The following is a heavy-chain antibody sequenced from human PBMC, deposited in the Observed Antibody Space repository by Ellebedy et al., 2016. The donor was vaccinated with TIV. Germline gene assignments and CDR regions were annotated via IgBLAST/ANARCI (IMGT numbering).Heavy chain of an antibody. CDR2: IYSGGNT. CDR3: ARVDYGLAFHI. Sequence: GESLKISCATSGFTVSSNYMSWVRQAPGKGLEWVSVIYSGGNTYYADSVKGRFTISRDNSKNTLYLQMNSLRAEDTAIYYCARVDYGLAFHIWGQGTMVTVSS. D-gene: IGHD3-16*01. V-gene: IGHV3-66*01. CDR1: GFTVSSNY. J-gene: IGHJ3*02.